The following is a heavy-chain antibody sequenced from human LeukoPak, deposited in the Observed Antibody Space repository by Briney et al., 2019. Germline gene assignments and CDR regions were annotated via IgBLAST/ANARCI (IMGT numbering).Heavy chain of an antibody. Sequence: SETLSLTCAVYGGSFRGYQYSWIRQSPGKGLECIGEINDSGNTNYNPSLKSRVTISIDTSKNQFSLKMNSVTAADTAVYYCARHGVRVVVVAATREFDYWGQGTLVTVSS. CDR2: INDSGNT. CDR3: ARHGVRVVVVAATREFDY. CDR1: GGSFRGYQ. V-gene: IGHV4-34*01. J-gene: IGHJ4*02. D-gene: IGHD2-15*01.